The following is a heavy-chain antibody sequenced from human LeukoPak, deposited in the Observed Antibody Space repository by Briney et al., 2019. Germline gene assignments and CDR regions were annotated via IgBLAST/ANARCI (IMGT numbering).Heavy chain of an antibody. CDR1: GFTFNSYA. CDR3: ARDAGYGGIPYYMDV. CDR2: ISGSGDYT. Sequence: GGSLRLSCAASGFTFNSYAMSWVRQAPGKGLEWVSAISGSGDYTYYADSVKGRATISRDNSKNTLYLQMSSLRAEDTAVYYCARDAGYGGIPYYMDVWGKGTTVTVSS. J-gene: IGHJ6*03. D-gene: IGHD4-23*01. V-gene: IGHV3-23*01.